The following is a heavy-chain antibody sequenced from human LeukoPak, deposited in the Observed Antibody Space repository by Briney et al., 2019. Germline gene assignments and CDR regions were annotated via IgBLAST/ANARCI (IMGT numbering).Heavy chain of an antibody. Sequence: PGGSLRLSCAASGFTFRDYALHWVRQGPGKGLEWVSSISWNSGRIAYADSVKGRFTISGDNAKNSLHLQMNSLRVDDSALYYCAKATVTTWGPPADDWGQGTQVTVSS. J-gene: IGHJ4*02. CDR3: AKATVTTWGPPADD. D-gene: IGHD4-17*01. V-gene: IGHV3-9*01. CDR1: GFTFRDYA. CDR2: ISWNSGRI.